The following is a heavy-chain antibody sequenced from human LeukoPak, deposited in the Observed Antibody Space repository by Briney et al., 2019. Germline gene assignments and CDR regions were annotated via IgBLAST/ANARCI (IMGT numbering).Heavy chain of an antibody. CDR1: GFTFSDYY. CDR2: ISSSGSTI. D-gene: IGHD3-10*01. V-gene: IGHV3-11*01. J-gene: IGHJ1*01. Sequence: PGGSLRLSCAASGFTFSDYYMSWIRQAPGKGLEWVSYISSSGSTIYYADSVKGRFTISRDNAMNSLYLQMNSLRAEDTAVYYCATRFDYYGSGSYPEYFQHWGQGTLVTVSS. CDR3: ATRFDYYGSGSYPEYFQH.